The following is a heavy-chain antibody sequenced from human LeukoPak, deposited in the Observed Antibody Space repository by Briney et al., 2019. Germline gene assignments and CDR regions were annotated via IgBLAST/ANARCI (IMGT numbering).Heavy chain of an antibody. CDR3: ARHSTIAGTEYAFDI. Sequence: PSETLSLTCTVSGGSISSYYWSWIRQPAGKGLEWIGRIYTSGSTNYNPSLKSRVTMSVDTSKNQFSLKLSSVTAADTAVYYCARHSTIAGTEYAFDIWGQGTMVTVSS. D-gene: IGHD6-13*01. CDR1: GGSISSYY. J-gene: IGHJ3*02. CDR2: IYTSGST. V-gene: IGHV4-4*07.